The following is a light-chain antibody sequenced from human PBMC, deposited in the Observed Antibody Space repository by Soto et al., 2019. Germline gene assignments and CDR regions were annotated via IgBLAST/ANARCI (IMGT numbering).Light chain of an antibody. CDR3: MQALQTPWT. V-gene: IGKV2-28*01. CDR1: QSLLHSNGYNY. CDR2: LGS. J-gene: IGKJ1*01. Sequence: DIVMTQSPLSLPVTPGEPASISCRSSQSLLHSNGYNYLDWYLQKPGQSPQLLIYLGSNRASGVPDRFSGSVSDTDFTLKISRVGAEDVGVYYCMQALQTPWTLGQGTKVEIK.